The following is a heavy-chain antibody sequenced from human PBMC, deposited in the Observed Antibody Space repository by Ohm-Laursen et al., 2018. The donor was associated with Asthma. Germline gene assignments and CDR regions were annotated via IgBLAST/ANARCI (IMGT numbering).Heavy chain of an antibody. CDR2: IIGSGDRT. D-gene: IGHD6-19*01. V-gene: IGHV3-23*01. J-gene: IGHJ4*02. CDR3: ARDHGIAVAGIDY. CDR1: GFTFSSYA. Sequence: GSLRLSCAASGFTFSSYALSWVRQAPGKGLEWVSSIIGSGDRTNYADSVKGRFTISRDNSKNTLYLQMSSLRAEDTAVYYCARDHGIAVAGIDYWGQGTLVTVSS.